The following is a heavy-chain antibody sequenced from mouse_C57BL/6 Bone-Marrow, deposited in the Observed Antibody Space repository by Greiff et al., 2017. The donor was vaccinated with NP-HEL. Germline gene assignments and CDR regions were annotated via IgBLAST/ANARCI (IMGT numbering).Heavy chain of an antibody. D-gene: IGHD1-1*01. CDR1: GFTFSDYY. Sequence: EVKLVESGGGLVQPGGSLKLSCAASGFTFSDYYLYWVRQTPEKRLEWVAYISNGGGSTYYPDTVKGRFTFSIDNAKNTLNLQMGRLKSEDTAMYYCARRDYGSSPAWFAYWGQGTLVTVSA. J-gene: IGHJ3*01. CDR2: ISNGGGST. CDR3: ARRDYGSSPAWFAY. V-gene: IGHV5-12*01.